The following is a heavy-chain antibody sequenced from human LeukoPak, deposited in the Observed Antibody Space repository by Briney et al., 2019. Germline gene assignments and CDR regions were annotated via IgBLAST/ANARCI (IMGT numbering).Heavy chain of an antibody. D-gene: IGHD6-19*01. V-gene: IGHV3-30*03. CDR2: ISYDGSNK. CDR3: ARDQVAVAGFVFGYYYYYGMDV. J-gene: IGHJ6*02. CDR1: GFTLSTCG. Sequence: GGSLRLSCAASGFTLSTCGMHWVRQAPGKGLEWVAVISYDGSNKYYADSVKGRFTISRDNSKNTLYLQMNSLRAEDTAVYYCARDQVAVAGFVFGYYYYYGMDVWGQGTTVTVSS.